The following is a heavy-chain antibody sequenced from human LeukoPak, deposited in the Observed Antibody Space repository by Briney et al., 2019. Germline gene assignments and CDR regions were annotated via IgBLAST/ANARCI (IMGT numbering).Heavy chain of an antibody. CDR3: ARDPPPVTAALGGFDY. V-gene: IGHV3-7*01. Sequence: PGGSLRLSCAASGFTFSSYWMSWVRQAPGKGLEWVANVKQDGSEKYYVDSVKGRFTISRDNAKNSLYLQMNSLRAEDTAVYYCARDPPPVTAALGGFDYWGQGTLVTVSS. CDR1: GFTFSSYW. D-gene: IGHD6-13*01. J-gene: IGHJ4*02. CDR2: VKQDGSEK.